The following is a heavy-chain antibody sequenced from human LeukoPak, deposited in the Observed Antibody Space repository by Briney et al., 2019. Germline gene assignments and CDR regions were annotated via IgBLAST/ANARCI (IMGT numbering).Heavy chain of an antibody. Sequence: GGSLRLSCAASGFTFRDYFMSWIRQAPGKGLEWVAYTNTAGNTIYYADSMKGRFTISRDNAKNSLYLQMNSLRAEDTAMYYCARESVATVNWFDPWGQGTLVTVSS. CDR2: TNTAGNTI. D-gene: IGHD5-12*01. CDR3: ARESVATVNWFDP. V-gene: IGHV3-11*01. CDR1: GFTFRDYF. J-gene: IGHJ5*02.